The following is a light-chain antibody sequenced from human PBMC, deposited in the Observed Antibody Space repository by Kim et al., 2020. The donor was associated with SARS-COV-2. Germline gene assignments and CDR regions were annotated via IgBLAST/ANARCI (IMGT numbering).Light chain of an antibody. CDR1: SSDVGGYDS. J-gene: IGLJ1*01. Sequence: GQSVTISCTGTSSDVGGYDSVSWYQLHPGEAPKLIIYNVIKRHSGVPDRFSGSKSGNTASLTVSGLQAEDEADYYCSSYAGSSAQLFGTGTKVTVL. CDR3: SSYAGSSAQL. CDR2: NVI. V-gene: IGLV2-8*01.